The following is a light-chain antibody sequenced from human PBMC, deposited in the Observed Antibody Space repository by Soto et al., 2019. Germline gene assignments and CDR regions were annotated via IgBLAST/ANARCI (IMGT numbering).Light chain of an antibody. CDR1: QSINNY. CDR3: QQYNEWPPFT. CDR2: DGS. Sequence: ETVMTQSPATLSLSPGDRATLSCRASQSINNYLAWYQQKPGQAPRLLIYDGSNRATGIPARFSGSVSGTEFTLTISSLQSEDFAVYYCQQYNEWPPFTFGQGTRLEI. J-gene: IGKJ5*01. V-gene: IGKV3D-15*01.